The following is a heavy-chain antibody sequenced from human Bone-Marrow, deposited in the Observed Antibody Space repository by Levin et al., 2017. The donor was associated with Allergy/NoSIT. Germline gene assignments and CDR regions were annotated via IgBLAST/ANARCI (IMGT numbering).Heavy chain of an antibody. CDR3: AREYSYGQYFFDF. V-gene: IGHV4-4*07. Sequence: SETLSLTCVVSGDSISGHYWSWIRQPAGKGLEWIGRIFLGGVTNYNASLRSRVTISGDMSRNEVSLRLTSVTAADTAIYFCAREYSYGQYFFDFWGPGTQVTVSS. D-gene: IGHD5-18*01. J-gene: IGHJ4*02. CDR2: IFLGGVT. CDR1: GDSISGHY.